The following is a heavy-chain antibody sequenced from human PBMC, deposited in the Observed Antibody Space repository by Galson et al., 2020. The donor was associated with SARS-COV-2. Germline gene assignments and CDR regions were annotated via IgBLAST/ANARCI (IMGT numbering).Heavy chain of an antibody. J-gene: IGHJ4*02. V-gene: IGHV3-33*01. CDR3: ARDIPAAAGDDRFDY. D-gene: IGHD6-13*01. CDR2: IWYDGSNK. Sequence: GGSLRLSCAASGFTFSSYGMHWVRQAPGKGLEWVAVIWYDGSNKYYADSVKGRFTISIDNSKNTLYLQMNSLRAEDTAVYYCARDIPAAAGDDRFDYWGQGTLVTVSS. CDR1: GFTFSSYG.